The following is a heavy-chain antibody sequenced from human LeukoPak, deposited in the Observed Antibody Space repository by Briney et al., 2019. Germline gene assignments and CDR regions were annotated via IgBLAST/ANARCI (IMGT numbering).Heavy chain of an antibody. CDR1: GGSITSSNW. CDR3: AKSNAWDWFDP. J-gene: IGHJ5*02. CDR2: IYYTGNT. Sequence: SETLSLTCAVSGGSITSSNWWSWVRQPPGEGLEWIGEIYYTGNTNYNPSLKSRVTISVDKSNNQFSLNLSSVTAADTAVYYCAKSNAWDWFDPWGQGTLVTVSS. D-gene: IGHD4-11*01. V-gene: IGHV4-4*02.